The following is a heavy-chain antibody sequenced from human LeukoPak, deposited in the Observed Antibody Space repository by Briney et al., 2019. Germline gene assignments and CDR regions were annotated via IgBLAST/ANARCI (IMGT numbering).Heavy chain of an antibody. CDR3: AKTPPQSGSYYFPGGFDY. CDR1: GFPFSSYA. Sequence: QPGGSLILSCAASGFPFSSYAMSWVRPAPGKGLGWVSAISGSGGSTYYADSVKGRFTISRDNSKNTLYLQMNSLRAEDTAVYYCAKTPPQSGSYYFPGGFDYWGQGTLVTVSS. J-gene: IGHJ4*02. CDR2: ISGSGGST. D-gene: IGHD1-26*01. V-gene: IGHV3-23*01.